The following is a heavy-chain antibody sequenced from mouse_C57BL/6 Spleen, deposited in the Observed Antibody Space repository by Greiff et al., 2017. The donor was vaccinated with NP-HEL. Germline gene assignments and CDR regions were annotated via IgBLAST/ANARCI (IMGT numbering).Heavy chain of an antibody. CDR1: GYSITSGYY. CDR3: ARRDGSSGAY. Sequence: EVKLQESGPGLVKPSQSLSLTCSVTGYSITSGYYWNWIRQFPGNKLEWMGYISYDGSNNYNPSLKNRISITRDTSKNQFFLKLNSVTTEDTATYYCARRDGSSGAYWGQGTLVTVSA. J-gene: IGHJ3*01. V-gene: IGHV3-6*01. CDR2: ISYDGSN. D-gene: IGHD1-1*01.